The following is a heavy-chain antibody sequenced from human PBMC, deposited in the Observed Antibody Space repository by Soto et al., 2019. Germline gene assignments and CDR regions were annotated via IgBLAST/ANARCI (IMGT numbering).Heavy chain of an antibody. CDR3: ARASAGFDV. J-gene: IGHJ3*01. Sequence: DVQVVESGGGLVQPGGSLRLSCAAAGTTFSDHWMHWVRQAPGKGLMWVSYINNDGSTTFYADSVKGRFTISRDTAKNTLYLQMNSLRVEDTAVYYVARASAGFDVWGQGTVVTVSS. D-gene: IGHD6-19*01. CDR1: GTTFSDHW. CDR2: INNDGSTT. V-gene: IGHV3-74*01.